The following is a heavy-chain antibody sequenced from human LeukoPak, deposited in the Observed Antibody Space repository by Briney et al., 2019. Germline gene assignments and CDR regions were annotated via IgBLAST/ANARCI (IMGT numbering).Heavy chain of an antibody. CDR2: IYYSGNV. V-gene: IGHV4-59*08. Sequence: SETLSLTCTVSGGSINNNYWSWIRQPPGKGLEWIGWIYYSGNVNYNPSLKSRVTTSVDTSKNQFSLKLSSVTAADTAIYYCARQAYCDSSRCHPFDSWGQGTLVTVSS. CDR1: GGSINNNY. J-gene: IGHJ5*01. D-gene: IGHD2-21*01. CDR3: ARQAYCDSSRCHPFDS.